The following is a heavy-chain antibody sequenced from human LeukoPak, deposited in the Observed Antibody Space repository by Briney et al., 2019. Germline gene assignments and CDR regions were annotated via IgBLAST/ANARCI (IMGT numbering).Heavy chain of an antibody. Sequence: PGGSLRLSCAASGFTFDDYTMHWVRQAPGKGLEWVSLISWDGGSTYYADSVKGRFTISRDNSKNSLYLQMNSLRTEDTALYYCAKDFSESPRTDGYHAFDYWGQGTLVTVSS. D-gene: IGHD5-24*01. CDR1: GFTFDDYT. V-gene: IGHV3-43*01. J-gene: IGHJ4*02. CDR3: AKDFSESPRTDGYHAFDY. CDR2: ISWDGGST.